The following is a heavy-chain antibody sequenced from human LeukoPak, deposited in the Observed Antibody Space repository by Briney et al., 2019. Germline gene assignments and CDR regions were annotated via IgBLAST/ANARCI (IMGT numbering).Heavy chain of an antibody. V-gene: IGHV5-10-1*01. CDR2: IDPRDSHT. CDR3: ARHVYCSSTSCYAAFDI. J-gene: IGHJ3*02. CDR1: GYRLTSYW. D-gene: IGHD2-2*01. Sequence: GESLKISCKGSGYRLTSYWISWVRQMPGKGLEWMGRIDPRDSHTNYSPSFQGHVTISADKSISTAYLQWSSMKASDTAMYYCARHVYCSSTSCYAAFDIWGQGTMVTVSS.